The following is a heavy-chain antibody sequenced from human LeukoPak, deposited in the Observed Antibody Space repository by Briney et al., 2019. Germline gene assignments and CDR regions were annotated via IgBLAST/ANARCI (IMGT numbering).Heavy chain of an antibody. CDR1: GGSISSSSYY. J-gene: IGHJ4*02. CDR2: IYYSGST. V-gene: IGHV4-39*07. D-gene: IGHD3-3*01. CDR3: AGVSLGGYYSLVIRHYFDY. Sequence: SETLSLTCTVSGGSISSSSYYWGWIRQPPGKGLEWIGSIYYSGSTYYNPSLKSRVTISVDTSKNQFSLKLSSVTAADTAVYYCAGVSLGGYYSLVIRHYFDYWGQGTLVTVSS.